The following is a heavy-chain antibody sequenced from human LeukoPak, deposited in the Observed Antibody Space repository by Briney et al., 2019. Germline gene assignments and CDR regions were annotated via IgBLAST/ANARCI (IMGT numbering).Heavy chain of an antibody. D-gene: IGHD4-23*01. V-gene: IGHV4-34*01. CDR3: ARLVYGGNSDAFDI. CDR1: GGSFSGYY. CDR2: INHSGST. Sequence: PSEALSLTCAVYGGSFSGYYWSWIRQSPGEGLEWIGEINHSGSTNYKASLKSRVTISVDTSKNQLSLKLSSVTAADTAVYYCARLVYGGNSDAFDIWGQGTMVTVTS. J-gene: IGHJ3*02.